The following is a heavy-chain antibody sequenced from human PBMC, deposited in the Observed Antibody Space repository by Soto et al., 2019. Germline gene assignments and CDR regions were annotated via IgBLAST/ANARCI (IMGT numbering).Heavy chain of an antibody. Sequence: ASVKVSCKAPADTFTSYYIHWVRQAPGHGLEWMGIINPNGGSTRFAQTFQGRITMTTDTSTSTVYMELRSLRSEDTALYYCAKDTGYSSSWSHFDYWGQGTLVTVSS. V-gene: IGHV1-46*01. CDR2: INPNGGST. D-gene: IGHD6-13*01. J-gene: IGHJ4*02. CDR1: ADTFTSYY. CDR3: AKDTGYSSSWSHFDY.